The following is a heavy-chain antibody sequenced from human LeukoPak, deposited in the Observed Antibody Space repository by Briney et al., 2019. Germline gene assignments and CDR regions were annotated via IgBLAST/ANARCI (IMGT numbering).Heavy chain of an antibody. Sequence: GGSLRLSCAASGFTFSSYSMNWVRQAPGKGLEWVSSISSSSSYIYYADSVKGRFTISRDNAKNSLYLQMNSLRAEDTALYYCARQARSGGSCYAFDYWGQGTLVTVSS. D-gene: IGHD2-15*01. CDR3: ARQARSGGSCYAFDY. V-gene: IGHV3-21*04. CDR2: ISSSSSYI. J-gene: IGHJ4*02. CDR1: GFTFSSYS.